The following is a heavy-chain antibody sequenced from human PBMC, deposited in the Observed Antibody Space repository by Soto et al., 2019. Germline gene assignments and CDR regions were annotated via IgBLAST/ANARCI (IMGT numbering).Heavy chain of an antibody. CDR1: GFTFSGSA. Sequence: PGGSLRLSCAASGFTFSGSAMHWVRQASGKGLEWVGRIRSKANSYATAYAASVKGRFTISRDDSKNTAYLQMNSLKTEDTAVYSCTRRCSSTSFLLFHGMDVWGQGTTVTVSS. J-gene: IGHJ6*02. D-gene: IGHD2-2*01. CDR2: IRSKANSYAT. CDR3: TRRCSSTSFLLFHGMDV. V-gene: IGHV3-73*01.